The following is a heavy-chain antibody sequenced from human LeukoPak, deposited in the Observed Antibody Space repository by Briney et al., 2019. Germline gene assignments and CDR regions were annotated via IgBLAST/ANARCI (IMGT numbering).Heavy chain of an antibody. CDR3: ARARGYYDGSGYCFDC. CDR1: RYTFTSYG. V-gene: IGHV1-18*01. CDR2: IYAYNWNK. D-gene: IGHD3-22*01. Sequence: SVTVSCLASRYTFTSYGISGVGQAPGRGLDGMGWIYAYNWNKNDAQKLQGRVTMTTDTSTSTAYMERRRLRSDDTAVYYCARARGYYDGSGYCFDCWGQGTLVTVS. J-gene: IGHJ4*02.